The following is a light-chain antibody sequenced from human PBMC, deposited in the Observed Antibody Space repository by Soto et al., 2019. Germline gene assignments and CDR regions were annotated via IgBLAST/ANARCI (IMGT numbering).Light chain of an antibody. CDR3: QQYGSSGT. CDR2: GAS. J-gene: IGKJ1*01. CDR1: HSINTSF. V-gene: IGKV3-20*01. Sequence: EIVLTQSPGTLSLSPGDRATLSCRASHSINTSFLAWFQQKPGQAPRLLIYGASNRATGIPDRFSGSGSGTDFTLTISRLEPEDFAVYYCQQYGSSGTFGQGTKVDIK.